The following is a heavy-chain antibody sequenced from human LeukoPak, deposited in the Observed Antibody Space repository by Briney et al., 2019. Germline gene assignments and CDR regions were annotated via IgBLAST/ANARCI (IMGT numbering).Heavy chain of an antibody. J-gene: IGHJ6*02. Sequence: PGGSLRLSCAASGFTFSAYAVNWVRQAPGKGLEWVSSIIGRGTSAYYADSVKGRFTISRDNSKNTLYLQMNRLRAADTAVYYCAKPDGNVVAVPMDVWGEGTTVTVSS. V-gene: IGHV3-23*01. CDR3: AKPDGNVVAVPMDV. CDR1: GFTFSAYA. D-gene: IGHD2-21*01. CDR2: IIGRGTSA.